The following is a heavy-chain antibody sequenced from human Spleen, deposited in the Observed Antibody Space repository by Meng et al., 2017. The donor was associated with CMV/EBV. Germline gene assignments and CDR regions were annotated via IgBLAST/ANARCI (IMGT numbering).Heavy chain of an antibody. CDR3: ARDQYCSSTSCYTGRNYYYYYGMDV. Sequence: GESLKISCAASGFTFSSYSMNWVRQAPGKGLEWVSSISSSSSYIYYADSVKGRFTISRDNAKNSLYLQMNSLRAEDTAVYYCARDQYCSSTSCYTGRNYYYYYGMDVWGQGTTVTVSS. J-gene: IGHJ6*02. CDR1: GFTFSSYS. CDR2: ISSSSSYI. V-gene: IGHV3-21*01. D-gene: IGHD2-2*02.